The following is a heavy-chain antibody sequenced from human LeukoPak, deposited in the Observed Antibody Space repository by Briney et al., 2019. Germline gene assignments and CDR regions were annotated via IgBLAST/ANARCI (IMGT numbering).Heavy chain of an antibody. CDR2: IYTSGST. D-gene: IGHD3-16*02. CDR1: GGSISSYY. CDR3: ARDWKSDYDYVWGSYRSPGYFDY. V-gene: IGHV4-4*07. Sequence: PSETLSLTCTVSGGSISSYYWSWIRQPAGKGLEWIGRIYTSGSTNCNPSLKSRVTMSVDTSKNQFSLKLSSVTAADTAVYYCARDWKSDYDYVWGSYRSPGYFDYWGQGTLVTVSS. J-gene: IGHJ4*02.